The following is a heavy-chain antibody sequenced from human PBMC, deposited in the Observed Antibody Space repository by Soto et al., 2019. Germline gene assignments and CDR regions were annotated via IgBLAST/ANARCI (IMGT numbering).Heavy chain of an antibody. CDR2: INPSGGST. CDR1: GYTFTSYY. Sequence: GASVKVSCKASGYTFTSYYMHWVRQAPGQGLEWMGIINPSGGSTSYAQKLQGRVTMTRDTSTSTVYMELSSLRSEDTAVYYCAREGGSSDYYYGMDVWGQGTTVTVSS. CDR3: AREGGSSDYYYGMDV. V-gene: IGHV1-46*01. D-gene: IGHD1-26*01. J-gene: IGHJ6*02.